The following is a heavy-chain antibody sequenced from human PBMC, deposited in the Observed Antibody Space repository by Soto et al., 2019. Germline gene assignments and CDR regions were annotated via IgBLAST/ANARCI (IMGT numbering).Heavy chain of an antibody. J-gene: IGHJ5*02. CDR3: AKGITGTSWFDP. Sequence: EVQLLESGGGLVQPGGSLRLSCAASGFTFSSYAMNWVRQAPGKGLEWVSAIGGSGGSTYYADSVKGRFTISGDNSKNALYLQMNSLRAEDTAVYYCAKGITGTSWFDPWGQGTLVTVSS. CDR2: IGGSGGST. CDR1: GFTFSSYA. D-gene: IGHD1-20*01. V-gene: IGHV3-23*01.